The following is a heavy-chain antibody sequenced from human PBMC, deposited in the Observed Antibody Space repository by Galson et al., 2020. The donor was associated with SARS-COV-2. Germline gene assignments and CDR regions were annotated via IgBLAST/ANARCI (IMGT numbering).Heavy chain of an antibody. CDR3: ARQILTGYYSFYYFDF. CDR2: IYSTESN. Sequence: SETLSLTCTVSGGSISSSNYYWGWVRQPPGEGPAWIGSIYSTESNYYNPSLTSRVTMSVDTSRNQFSLKLSSVTAADTAVYYCARQILTGYYSFYYFDFWGQGTLVTVSS. CDR1: GGSISSSNYY. J-gene: IGHJ4*02. D-gene: IGHD3-9*01. V-gene: IGHV4-39*01.